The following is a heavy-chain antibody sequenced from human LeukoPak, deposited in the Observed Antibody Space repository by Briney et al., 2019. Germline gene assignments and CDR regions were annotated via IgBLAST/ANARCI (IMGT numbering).Heavy chain of an antibody. CDR3: ARDDSSGYYYVDY. CDR1: GFTFTTYE. Sequence: GGSLRLSCAASGFTFTTYEMNWVRQAPGKGLERVSYISSSGTTIYYADSVKGRFTISRDNAKNSLYLQMNSLRAEDTAVYYCARDDSSGYYYVDYWGQGTLVTVSS. J-gene: IGHJ4*02. D-gene: IGHD3-22*01. CDR2: ISSSGTTI. V-gene: IGHV3-48*03.